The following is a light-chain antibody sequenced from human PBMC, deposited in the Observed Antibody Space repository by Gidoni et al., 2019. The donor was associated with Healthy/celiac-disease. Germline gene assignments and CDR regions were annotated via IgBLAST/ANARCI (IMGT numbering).Light chain of an antibody. J-gene: IGLJ2*01. CDR2: EVS. CDR3: SSYAGSNNFVV. Sequence: QSALTPPPSASGSPGQSVTISCTGTSSDVGIYNYVSWYQQHPGKAPKLMIYEVSKWPSGVPDRFSGSKSGNTASLTVSGLQAEDEADYYCSSYAGSNNFVVFGGGTKLTVL. V-gene: IGLV2-8*01. CDR1: SSDVGIYNY.